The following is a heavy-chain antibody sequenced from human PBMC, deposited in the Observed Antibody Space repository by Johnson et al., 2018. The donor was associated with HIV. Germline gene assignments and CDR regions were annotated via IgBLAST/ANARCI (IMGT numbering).Heavy chain of an antibody. J-gene: IGHJ3*02. CDR3: AREWELLGSAFDI. D-gene: IGHD1-26*01. CDR2: ISYDGSNK. V-gene: IGHV3-30-3*01. CDR1: GFTFSSYA. Sequence: QVQLVESGGGVVQPGRSLRLSCAASGFTFSSYAMHWVRQAPGKGLEWVAVISYDGSNKYYADSVKGRFTISRDNSKNTLYLQMNSLRAEDTAVYYCAREWELLGSAFDIWGQWTMVTVSS.